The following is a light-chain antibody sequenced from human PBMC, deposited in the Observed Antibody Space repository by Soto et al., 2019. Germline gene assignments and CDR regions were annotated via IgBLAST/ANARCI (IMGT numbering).Light chain of an antibody. Sequence: EIVLTQSPATLSLSPEEIATLSCRASQSVSSYLAWYQQKPGQAPRLLIYDASNRATGLPARFSGSGSGTDFTLTISSLETEDFAVYYCQQRSNWRGITFGGGTKVEIK. J-gene: IGKJ4*01. V-gene: IGKV3-11*01. CDR2: DAS. CDR3: QQRSNWRGIT. CDR1: QSVSSY.